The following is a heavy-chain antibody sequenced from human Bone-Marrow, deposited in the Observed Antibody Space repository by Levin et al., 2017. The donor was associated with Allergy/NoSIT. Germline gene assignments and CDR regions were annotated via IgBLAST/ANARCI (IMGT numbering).Heavy chain of an antibody. Sequence: PVASVKVSCKASGYTFTSHHIHWVRRAPGQGLEWMGRINPGDGDSYYVQKFQDRVIMTRDTSIDTVHLELSKLTSDDTAIYFCTRSWIKIWTPDFDYWGQGTLVTVSS. J-gene: IGHJ4*02. V-gene: IGHV1-2*06. D-gene: IGHD3/OR15-3a*01. CDR2: INPGDGDS. CDR1: GYTFTSHH. CDR3: TRSWIKIWTPDFDY.